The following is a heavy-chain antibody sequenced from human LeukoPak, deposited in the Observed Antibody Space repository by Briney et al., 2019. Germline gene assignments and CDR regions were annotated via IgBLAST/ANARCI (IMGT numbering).Heavy chain of an antibody. CDR2: ISYDGSNK. V-gene: IGHV3-30*03. D-gene: IGHD5-12*01. CDR3: AIDRTVATTKGLMDG. CDR1: GFTFSSYG. Sequence: GGSLRLSCAASGFTFSSYGMHWVRQAPGKGLEWVAVISYDGSNKYHADSVKGRFTISRDNSKNTLYLQMNSLRAEDTAVYYCAIDRTVATTKGLMDGWGQGSTVTVCS. J-gene: IGHJ6*01.